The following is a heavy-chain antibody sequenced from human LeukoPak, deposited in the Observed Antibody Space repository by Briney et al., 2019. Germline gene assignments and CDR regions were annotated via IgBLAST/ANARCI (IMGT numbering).Heavy chain of an antibody. V-gene: IGHV4-59*01. CDR3: ARGDYGGNS. D-gene: IGHD4-23*01. CDR1: GGLLSSYY. CDR2: IYYSGST. J-gene: IGHJ4*02. Sequence: PWETLSLTCTVSGGLLSSYYWSWIPQPPGKGLEWIGYIYYSGSTNYNPSLKSRVTISVDTSKNQFSLNVGSATAAGAAEYYCARGDYGGNSCGQGTMGTVSS.